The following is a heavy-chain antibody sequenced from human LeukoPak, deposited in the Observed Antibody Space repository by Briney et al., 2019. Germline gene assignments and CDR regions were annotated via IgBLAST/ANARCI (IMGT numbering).Heavy chain of an antibody. Sequence: ASVKVSCKASGYTFTSYGISWVRQAPGQGLEWMGWISAYNGNTNYAQKLQGRVTVTTDTSTSTAYMELRGLRSDDTAVYYCARDFVSYDSSGPNPRRYAFDIWGQGTMVTVSS. CDR1: GYTFTSYG. J-gene: IGHJ3*02. CDR3: ARDFVSYDSSGPNPRRYAFDI. V-gene: IGHV1-18*01. CDR2: ISAYNGNT. D-gene: IGHD3-22*01.